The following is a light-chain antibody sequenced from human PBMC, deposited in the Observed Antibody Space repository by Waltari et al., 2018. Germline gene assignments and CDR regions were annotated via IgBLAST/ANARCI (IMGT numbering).Light chain of an antibody. Sequence: EIVMTQYPATLSVSPGERAALACRASQSVGSNLAWYQQKPGQAPRLLIYAASTRATGIPARFSGSGSGTQFTLTITSLESEDFAVYYCQQYNDWPPFTFGPGTKVDIK. CDR2: AAS. CDR1: QSVGSN. CDR3: QQYNDWPPFT. J-gene: IGKJ3*01. V-gene: IGKV3-15*01.